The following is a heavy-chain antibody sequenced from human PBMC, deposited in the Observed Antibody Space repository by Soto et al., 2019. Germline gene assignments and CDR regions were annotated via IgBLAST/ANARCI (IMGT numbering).Heavy chain of an antibody. D-gene: IGHD3-16*01. CDR3: AMVANYVTPTPQDV. CDR2: ISPYSGNT. Sequence: QVQLVQSGDEVRKPGSSVKVSCKASGYIFVNYGIAWVRQAPGQGLEWMGWISPYSGNTPYASKVQGRLTMTTDTSTSTAYMDLGSLTSDDTAVYYCAMVANYVTPTPQDVWGQGTTVTVSS. V-gene: IGHV1-18*01. J-gene: IGHJ6*02. CDR1: GYIFVNYG.